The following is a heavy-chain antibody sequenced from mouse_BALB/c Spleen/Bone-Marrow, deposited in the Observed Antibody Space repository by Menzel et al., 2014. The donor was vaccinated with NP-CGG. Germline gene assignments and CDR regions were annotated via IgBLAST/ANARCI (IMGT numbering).Heavy chain of an antibody. D-gene: IGHD4-1*01. J-gene: IGHJ4*01. CDR1: GFTFGTYG. CDR2: ISSGGGYT. Sequence: EVKLVESGGDLVKPGGSLKLSCAASGFTFGTYGMSWVRQTPDKRLEWVATISSGGGYTYYPDSVKGRFTISRDNANNTLYLQMSSLKSEDTAMYYCTRQRNWDHYAMDYWGQGTSVTVPS. CDR3: TRQRNWDHYAMDY. V-gene: IGHV5-6*01.